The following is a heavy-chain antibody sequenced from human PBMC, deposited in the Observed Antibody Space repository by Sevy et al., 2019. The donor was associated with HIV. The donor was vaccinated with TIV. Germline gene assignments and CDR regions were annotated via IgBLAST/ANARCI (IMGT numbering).Heavy chain of an antibody. J-gene: IGHJ6*02. V-gene: IGHV3-30*18. CDR3: ANSWGRYDGSSWIYYYYDMDV. D-gene: IGHD6-13*01. Sequence: GESLKISCAASGFIFSNYGMHWVRQAPGKGLEWVAVISSDGSDRDYADSVKGRFTISRDNSKDTLDLQMNSLRADDTAVYYCANSWGRYDGSSWIYYYYDMDVWGQGTKVTVSS. CDR2: ISSDGSDR. CDR1: GFIFSNYG.